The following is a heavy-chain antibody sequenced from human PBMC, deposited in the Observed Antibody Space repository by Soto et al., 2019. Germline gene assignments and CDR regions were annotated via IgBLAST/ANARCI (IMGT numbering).Heavy chain of an antibody. CDR2: IYYSGST. Sequence: TLSLTCTVSGGSIRSYYWSWIRPPPGKGLEWIGYIYYSGSTNYNPSLKSRVTISVDTSKNQFSLKLSSVTAADTAVYYCARIKDAFDIWGQGTMVTV. V-gene: IGHV4-59*08. CDR1: GGSIRSYY. J-gene: IGHJ3*02. CDR3: ARIKDAFDI.